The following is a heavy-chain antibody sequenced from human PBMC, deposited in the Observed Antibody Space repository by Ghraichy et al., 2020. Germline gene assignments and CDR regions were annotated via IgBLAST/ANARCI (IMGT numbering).Heavy chain of an antibody. Sequence: SETLSLTCTVSGGFISRHYWSWIRQPPGKGLEWIGYITFSGGTYFNPSLKSRLTISMDTSTNQFSLNLTSVTTADAAVYYCAKGERGGIHSWLYESWGPGTLVSVSS. CDR2: ITFSGGT. J-gene: IGHJ5*02. D-gene: IGHD1-26*01. V-gene: IGHV4-59*11. CDR3: AKGERGGIHSWLYES. CDR1: GGFISRHY.